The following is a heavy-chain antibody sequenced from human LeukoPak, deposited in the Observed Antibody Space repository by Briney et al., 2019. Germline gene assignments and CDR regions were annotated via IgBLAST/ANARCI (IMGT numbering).Heavy chain of an antibody. V-gene: IGHV1-18*04. Sequence: ASVKVSCKASGYTFTSYGIRWVRQAPGQGLEWMGWISAYNGNTNYAQKLQGRVTMTTDTSTSTAYMELRSLRSDDTAVYYCARDGQWLAGGPNPVPKFDYWGQGTLVTVSS. J-gene: IGHJ4*02. CDR2: ISAYNGNT. CDR3: ARDGQWLAGGPNPVPKFDY. D-gene: IGHD6-19*01. CDR1: GYTFTSYG.